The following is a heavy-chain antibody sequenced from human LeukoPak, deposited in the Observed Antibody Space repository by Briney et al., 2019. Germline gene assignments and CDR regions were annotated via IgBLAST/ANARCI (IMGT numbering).Heavy chain of an antibody. CDR1: GFTFSSYA. J-gene: IGHJ1*01. Sequence: GGSLRLSCAASGFTFSSYAMSWVRQAPGKGLEWVAAISNSGGDTFYSDSGKGRFTIARDNSKNTLYLQMNSLRVDDTAVYYCAQQLGYCSGGTCYFMYWGQGTLVTVSS. D-gene: IGHD2-15*01. CDR2: ISNSGGDT. V-gene: IGHV3-23*01. CDR3: AQQLGYCSGGTCYFMY.